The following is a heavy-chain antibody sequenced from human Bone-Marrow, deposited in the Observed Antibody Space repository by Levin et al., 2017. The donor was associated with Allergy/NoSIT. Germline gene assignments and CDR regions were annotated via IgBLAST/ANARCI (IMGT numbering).Heavy chain of an antibody. CDR3: ASSKGPLDY. CDR1: GFTFSIYS. Sequence: GGSLRLSCAASGFTFSIYSLNWVRQAPGKGLEWISYITGSGGSIQYADSVKGRFTISSDNAKNSLYLQMNSLRDEDTAVYYCASSKGPLDYWGQGTLVTVSS. D-gene: IGHD4-11*01. J-gene: IGHJ4*02. CDR2: ITGSGGSI. V-gene: IGHV3-48*02.